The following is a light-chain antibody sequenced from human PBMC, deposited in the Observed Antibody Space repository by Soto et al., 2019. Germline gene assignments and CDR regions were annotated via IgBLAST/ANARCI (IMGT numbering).Light chain of an antibody. V-gene: IGKV3-20*01. Sequence: EFMLKQSPGTLSLSPGERATLSCRASQSVSSSYIAWYQQKPGQAPRLLIYGPSSRATGIPDRFSGSGSGTDFTLTISRLEPEDFAVYYCQQFGSSPPRITFGQGTRLEIK. CDR3: QQFGSSPPRIT. J-gene: IGKJ5*01. CDR1: QSVSSSY. CDR2: GPS.